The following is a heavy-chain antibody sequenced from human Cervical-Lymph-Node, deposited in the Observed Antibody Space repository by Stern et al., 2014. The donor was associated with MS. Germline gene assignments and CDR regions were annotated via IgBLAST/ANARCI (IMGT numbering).Heavy chain of an antibody. Sequence: VQLVQSGTEVKKPGASVLVSCKASGYTFTTYGITWVRQAPGQGLEWMGGFSAHSGNTKYAQKFQDRVTMTRDTTTGTAYLEVRSLRSEDTAVYYCARDKMHAFDYWGQGTQVTVPS. CDR2: FSAHSGNT. D-gene: IGHD2-8*01. J-gene: IGHJ4*02. V-gene: IGHV1-18*01. CDR1: GYTFTTYG. CDR3: ARDKMHAFDY.